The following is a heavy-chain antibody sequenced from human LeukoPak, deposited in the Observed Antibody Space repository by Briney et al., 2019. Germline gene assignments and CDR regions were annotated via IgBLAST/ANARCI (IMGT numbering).Heavy chain of an antibody. V-gene: IGHV3-11*04. CDR3: ARMRWLANYFDY. Sequence: GGSLRLSCAASGFTFSDYYMSWIRHAPGKGLVWVSYISSSGSTIYYADSVKGRFTISRDNAKNSLYLQMNSLRAEDTAVYYCARMRWLANYFDYWGQGTLVTVSS. CDR2: ISSSGSTI. D-gene: IGHD3-22*01. CDR1: GFTFSDYY. J-gene: IGHJ4*02.